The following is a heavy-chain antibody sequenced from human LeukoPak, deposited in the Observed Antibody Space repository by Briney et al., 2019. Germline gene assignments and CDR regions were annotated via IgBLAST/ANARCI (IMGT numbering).Heavy chain of an antibody. D-gene: IGHD6-6*01. Sequence: KTSETLSLTCTVSGGSISSYYWSWIRQPPGKGLEWIGYIYYSGSTNYNPSLKSRVTISVDTSKNQFSLKLSSVTAADTAVYYCAIFQAARPPYWGQGTLVTVSS. J-gene: IGHJ4*02. CDR2: IYYSGST. CDR3: AIFQAARPPY. V-gene: IGHV4-59*01. CDR1: GGSISSYY.